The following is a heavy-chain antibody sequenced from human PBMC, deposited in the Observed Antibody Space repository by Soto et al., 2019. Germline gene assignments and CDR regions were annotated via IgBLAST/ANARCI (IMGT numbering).Heavy chain of an antibody. CDR2: ISSSRSTI. CDR1: GFTLKSFS. Sequence: EVQLVESGGDLVQPGGSLRLSCAGSGFTLKSFSMNWVRQAPGKGLEWVSYISSSRSTIYYADSVKGPFTISRDDDKNSLYLQMNSLRDDDTAEYYCVRGRSDSLMDVWGQGTTVTVSS. D-gene: IGHD2-15*01. J-gene: IGHJ6*02. CDR3: VRGRSDSLMDV. V-gene: IGHV3-48*02.